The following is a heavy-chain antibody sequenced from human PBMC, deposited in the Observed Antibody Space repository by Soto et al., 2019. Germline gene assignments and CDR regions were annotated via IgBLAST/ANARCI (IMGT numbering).Heavy chain of an antibody. V-gene: IGHV4-59*01. J-gene: IGHJ3*02. Sequence: SETLSLTCTVSGGSISSYYWSWIRQPPGKGLEWIGYIYYSGSTNYNPSLKSRVTISVDTSKNQFSLKLSSVTAADTAVYYCARVLSRDVLNHDCWRGYLDAFDIRGQGTMVTVSS. CDR3: ARVLSRDVLNHDCWRGYLDAFDI. CDR2: IYYSGST. CDR1: GGSISSYY. D-gene: IGHD3-3*01.